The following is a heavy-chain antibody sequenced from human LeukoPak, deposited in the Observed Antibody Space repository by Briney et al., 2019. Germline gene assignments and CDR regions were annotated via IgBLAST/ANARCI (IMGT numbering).Heavy chain of an antibody. CDR3: ARERRGDDAFDI. CDR2: ISTNGGRT. D-gene: IGHD3-16*01. V-gene: IGHV3-64*01. CDR1: GFTFSSYA. Sequence: GGSLRLSCAASGFTFSSYAMHWVRQAPGKGLEYVSTISTNGGRTYYANSVKGRFTISRDNSKNTVYLQMGSLRAEDMAVYYCARERRGDDAFDIWGQGTMVTVSS. J-gene: IGHJ3*02.